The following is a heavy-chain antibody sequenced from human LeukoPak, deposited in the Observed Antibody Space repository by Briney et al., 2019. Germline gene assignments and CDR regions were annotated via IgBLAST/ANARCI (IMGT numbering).Heavy chain of an antibody. CDR3: ARHSVGASFDY. V-gene: IGHV4-34*01. Sequence: SETLSLTCAVYGGSFSGYYWSWIRQPPGKGLEWIGEINHSGSTNYNPSLKSRVTISVDTSKNQFSLKLSSVTAADTAAYYCARHSVGASFDYWGQGTLVTVSS. D-gene: IGHD1-26*01. CDR2: INHSGST. J-gene: IGHJ4*02. CDR1: GGSFSGYY.